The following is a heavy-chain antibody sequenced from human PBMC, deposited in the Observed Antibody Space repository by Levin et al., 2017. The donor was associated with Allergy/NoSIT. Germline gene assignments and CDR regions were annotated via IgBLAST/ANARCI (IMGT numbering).Heavy chain of an antibody. D-gene: IGHD5-12*01. CDR1: GGSISSGGYS. CDR2: IYHSGST. V-gene: IGHV4-30-2*01. Sequence: SETLSLTCAVSGGSISSGGYSWSWIRQPPGKGLEWIGYIYHSGSTYYNPSLKSRVTISVDRSKNQFSLKLSSVTAADTAVYYCARVEGGYRESYYFDYWGQGTLVTVSS. CDR3: ARVEGGYRESYYFDY. J-gene: IGHJ4*02.